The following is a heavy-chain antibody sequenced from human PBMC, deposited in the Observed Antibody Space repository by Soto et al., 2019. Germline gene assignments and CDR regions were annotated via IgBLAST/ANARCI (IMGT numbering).Heavy chain of an antibody. J-gene: IGHJ6*02. CDR2: IYYSGNT. Sequence: SETLSLTCTVSGGSIRSGGYYWSWVRQNPRRGLEWIGNIYYSGNTYYNPSLKSRLTISVDTSKNQFSLNLSSVTAADTAVYYCARDRLMATAGAARHYFGLDVWGQGTTVTVSS. CDR3: ARDRLMATAGAARHYFGLDV. D-gene: IGHD5-18*01. V-gene: IGHV4-31*03. CDR1: GGSIRSGGYY.